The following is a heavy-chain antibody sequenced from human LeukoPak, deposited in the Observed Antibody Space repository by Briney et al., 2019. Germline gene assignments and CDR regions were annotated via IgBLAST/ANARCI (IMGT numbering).Heavy chain of an antibody. V-gene: IGHV3-30*02. J-gene: IGHJ4*02. CDR1: GFTFNNYG. CDR3: ARDTIAVAGLPFDY. CDR2: IRYNGNNQ. D-gene: IGHD6-19*01. Sequence: GGSLRLSCAASGFTFNNYGMHWVRQAPGKGLEWVAFIRYNGNNQYYADSVKGRFTISRDNSKNTLYLQMNGLKGDDTAVYYCARDTIAVAGLPFDYWGQGTLVTVSS.